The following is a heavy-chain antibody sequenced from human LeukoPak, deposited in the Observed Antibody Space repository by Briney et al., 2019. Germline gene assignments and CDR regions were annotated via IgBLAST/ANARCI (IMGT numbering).Heavy chain of an antibody. CDR3: ARGLAGTGGGYFDY. Sequence: SETLSLTCTVSGGSISSSSYHWGWIRQPPGKGLEWIGSIYYSGSTNYNPSLKSRVTISVDTSKNQFSLKLSSVTAADTAVYYCARGLAGTGGGYFDYWGQGTLVTVSS. CDR1: GGSISSSSYH. D-gene: IGHD6-19*01. V-gene: IGHV4-39*07. CDR2: IYYSGST. J-gene: IGHJ4*02.